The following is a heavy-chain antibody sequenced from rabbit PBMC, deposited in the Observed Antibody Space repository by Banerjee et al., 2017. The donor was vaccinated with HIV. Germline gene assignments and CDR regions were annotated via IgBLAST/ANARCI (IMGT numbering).Heavy chain of an antibody. J-gene: IGHJ4*01. V-gene: IGHV1S45*01. Sequence: QEQLEESGGGLVKPEGSLTLTCKASGFDLSAYWMCWVRQAPGKGLEWSGYIYTGSGSALYVSWAKGRLTISKTSWTTVTLQMTSLTAADTATYFCARSRNGTSSTWDLWGQGTLVTVS. D-gene: IGHD1-1*01. CDR3: ARSRNGTSSTWDL. CDR1: GFDLSAYW. CDR2: IYTGSGSA.